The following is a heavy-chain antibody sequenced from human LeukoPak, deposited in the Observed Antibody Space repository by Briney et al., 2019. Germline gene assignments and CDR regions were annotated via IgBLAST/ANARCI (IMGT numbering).Heavy chain of an antibody. D-gene: IGHD2-15*01. CDR2: INPRDGGT. V-gene: IGHV1-2*02. J-gene: IGHJ4*02. CDR1: GYTFTDYY. Sequence: ASVKVSCKGSGYTFTDYYLHWVRQAPGQGLEWVGYINPRDGGTSSPQNFRGRVTMTTDASSSTAYMELSRLTSDDTAIYYCAREGNGLLSKDPTYWGQGTLVTVSS. CDR3: AREGNGLLSKDPTY.